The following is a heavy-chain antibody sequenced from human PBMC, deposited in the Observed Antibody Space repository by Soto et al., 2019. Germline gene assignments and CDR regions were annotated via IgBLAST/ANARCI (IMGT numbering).Heavy chain of an antibody. CDR3: ARLGGYCSGTSCYGYYGMDV. J-gene: IGHJ6*02. CDR1: GGSISRGGYY. V-gene: IGHV4-31*11. CDR2: TYNSVST. D-gene: IGHD2-2*01. Sequence: SETLSLTCAVSGGSISRGGYYWSWIRQNPGKGLEWIGYTYNSVSTYYNPSLKSRVTISVDTSKNQFSLKLTSVTAADTAVYYCARLGGYCSGTSCYGYYGMDVWGQGTTVTVSS.